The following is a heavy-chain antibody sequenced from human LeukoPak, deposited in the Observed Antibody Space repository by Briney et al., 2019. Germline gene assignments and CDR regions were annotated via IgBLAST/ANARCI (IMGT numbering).Heavy chain of an antibody. Sequence: SETLSLTCTVSGGSISGYYWSWIRQPPGKGLEWIGYIYYSGSTNYNPSLKSRVTISVDTSKNQFSLKLSSVTAADTAVYYCARDYFGDYFDYWGQGTLVTVSS. CDR3: ARDYFGDYFDY. CDR2: IYYSGST. J-gene: IGHJ4*02. V-gene: IGHV4-59*01. CDR1: GGSISGYY. D-gene: IGHD4-17*01.